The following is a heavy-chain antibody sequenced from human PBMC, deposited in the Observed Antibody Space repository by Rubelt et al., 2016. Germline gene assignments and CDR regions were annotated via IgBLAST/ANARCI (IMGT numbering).Heavy chain of an antibody. V-gene: IGHV4-59*08. CDR3: ARQKTDSSGWYYWFDP. D-gene: IGHD6-19*01. CDR1: GDSISSYY. J-gene: IGHJ5*02. Sequence: QVQLQESGPGLVKPSETLSLTCTVSGDSISSYYWSWIRQPPGKGLEWIGYIYNSGSTNYNPSLKSRVTISVDTSKNQFSLRLSSVTAGDAAVYYGARQKTDSSGWYYWFDPWGQGTLVTVSS. CDR2: IYNSGST.